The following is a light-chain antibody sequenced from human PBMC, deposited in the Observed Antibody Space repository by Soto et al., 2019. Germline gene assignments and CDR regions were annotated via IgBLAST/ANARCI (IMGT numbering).Light chain of an antibody. CDR2: AAS. CDR3: QQSYSTPWT. V-gene: IGKV1-39*01. CDR1: QSITTY. Sequence: DIQMTQSPSSLSASVGDRVTITCRASQSITTYLNRYQQKPGKAPKLLIYAASSLESGVPSTLRGSGSGTNFTLTISSLQPEDFATYYCQQSYSTPWTFGQGTKVEIK. J-gene: IGKJ1*01.